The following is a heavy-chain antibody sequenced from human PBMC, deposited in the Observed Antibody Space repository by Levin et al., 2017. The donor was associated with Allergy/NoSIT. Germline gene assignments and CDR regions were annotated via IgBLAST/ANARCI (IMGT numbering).Heavy chain of an antibody. J-gene: IGHJ4*02. CDR3: AKLWFGESSVENDY. CDR2: ISYDGSNK. V-gene: IGHV3-30*18. CDR1: GFTFSSYG. D-gene: IGHD3-10*01. Sequence: GESLKISCAASGFTFSSYGMHWVRQAPGKGLEWVAVISYDGSNKYYADSVKGRFTISRDNSKNTLYLQMNSLRAEDTAVYYCAKLWFGESSVENDYWGQGTLVTVSS.